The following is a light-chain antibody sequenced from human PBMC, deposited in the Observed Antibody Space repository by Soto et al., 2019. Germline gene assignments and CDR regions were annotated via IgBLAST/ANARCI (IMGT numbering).Light chain of an antibody. CDR3: QQYNNWPST. V-gene: IGKV3-15*01. CDR2: GAS. CDR1: QSVSSSY. J-gene: IGKJ1*01. Sequence: EIVLTQSPGTLSLSPGERATLSCRASQSVSSSYSAWYQQKPGQAPRLLIYGASTRATGIPARFSGSGSGTEFTLTISSLQSEDFAVYYCQQYNNWPSTFGQGTKVDI.